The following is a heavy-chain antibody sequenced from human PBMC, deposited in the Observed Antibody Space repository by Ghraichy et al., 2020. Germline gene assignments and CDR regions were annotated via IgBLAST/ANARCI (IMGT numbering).Heavy chain of an antibody. Sequence: GGSLRLSCAASGFTFSSYWMSWVRQAPGKGLEWVANINQDGGEKYYVDSVKGRFTISRDSAKNSLYLQMNSLRAEDTATYYCARPAFSRDAHYFDCWGQATLVTVSS. D-gene: IGHD2-2*01. CDR1: GFTFSSYW. CDR2: INQDGGEK. J-gene: IGHJ4*02. CDR3: ARPAFSRDAHYFDC. V-gene: IGHV3-7*01.